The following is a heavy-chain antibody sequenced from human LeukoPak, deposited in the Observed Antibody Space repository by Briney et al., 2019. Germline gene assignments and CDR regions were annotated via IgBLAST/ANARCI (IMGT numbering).Heavy chain of an antibody. D-gene: IGHD3-22*01. Sequence: SETLSLTCTVSGGSISSYYWSWIRQPAGKGLEWIGRIYTSGSTNYNPSLKSRVTMSVDTSKNQFSLKLSSVTAADTAVYYCARDYYDSSGYYNWFDPWGQGTLVTVSP. CDR1: GGSISSYY. V-gene: IGHV4-4*07. J-gene: IGHJ5*02. CDR2: IYTSGST. CDR3: ARDYYDSSGYYNWFDP.